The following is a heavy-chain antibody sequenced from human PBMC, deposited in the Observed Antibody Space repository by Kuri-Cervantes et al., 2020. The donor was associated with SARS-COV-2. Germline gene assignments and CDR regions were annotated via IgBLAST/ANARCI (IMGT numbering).Heavy chain of an antibody. V-gene: IGHV1-8*02. Sequence: ASVKVSCKASGYTFTSYDINWVRQATGQGLEWMGWMNPNSGNTGYAQKFQGRVTMTRDTSISTAHMELTSLRSDDTAVFYCARDSRLRCSNSNCYGNWFDSWGQGTLVTVSS. CDR2: MNPNSGNT. D-gene: IGHD2/OR15-2a*01. CDR3: ARDSRLRCSNSNCYGNWFDS. J-gene: IGHJ5*01. CDR1: GYTFTSYD.